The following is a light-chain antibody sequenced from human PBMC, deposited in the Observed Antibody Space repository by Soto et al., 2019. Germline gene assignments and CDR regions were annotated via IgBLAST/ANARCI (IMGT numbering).Light chain of an antibody. V-gene: IGKV1-5*03. CDR3: QQYNSYPWT. J-gene: IGKJ1*01. CDR1: QSISSW. CDR2: KAS. Sequence: DIQMTQSPSTMSASVGDRVIITCRASQSISSWLAWYLQKPGKDPKLLIYKASSLASGVPSRFSGSGSGTEFTLTISSLQPDDFATYYCQQYNSYPWTFGKGNKVEIK.